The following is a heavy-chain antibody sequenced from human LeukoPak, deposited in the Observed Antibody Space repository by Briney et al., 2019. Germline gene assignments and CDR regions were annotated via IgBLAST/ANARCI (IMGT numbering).Heavy chain of an antibody. CDR3: VREDTPATANY. J-gene: IGHJ4*02. CDR2: ISGSGGST. CDR1: GFTFSSYA. V-gene: IGHV3-23*01. Sequence: GGSLRLSCAASGFTFSSYAMSWVRQAPGKGLEWVSAISGSGGSTYYADSVKGRFTISRDNSKDTLLLQMHSLRPGDTAVYYCVREDTPATANYWGQGTLVTISS. D-gene: IGHD2-21*02.